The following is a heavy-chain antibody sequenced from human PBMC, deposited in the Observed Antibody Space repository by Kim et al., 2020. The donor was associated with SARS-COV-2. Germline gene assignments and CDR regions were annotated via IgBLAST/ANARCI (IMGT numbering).Heavy chain of an antibody. CDR1: GFAFSSYA. CDR2: ISGSGGTT. D-gene: IGHD3-22*01. Sequence: GGSLRLSCAASGFAFSSYAMSWVRQAPGKGLEWVSAISGSGGTTYYPDSVKGRFSISRDNSKNTLYMQMNSLRAEDTAVYYCAKDQYDSSGSRYDSWGQGTLVTVS. V-gene: IGHV3-23*01. J-gene: IGHJ4*02. CDR3: AKDQYDSSGSRYDS.